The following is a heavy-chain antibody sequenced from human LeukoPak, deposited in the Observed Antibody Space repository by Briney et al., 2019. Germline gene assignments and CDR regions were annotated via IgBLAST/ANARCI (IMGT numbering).Heavy chain of an antibody. Sequence: SETLSLTCAVYGGSFSSYYWSWIRQPAGKGLEWIGRIYTSGSTNYNPSLKSRVTMSVDTSKNQFSLKLSSVTAADTAVYYCASAGYSSGSYYGMDVWGQGTTVTVSS. CDR1: GGSFSSYY. CDR2: IYTSGST. D-gene: IGHD6-19*01. CDR3: ASAGYSSGSYYGMDV. V-gene: IGHV4-59*10. J-gene: IGHJ6*02.